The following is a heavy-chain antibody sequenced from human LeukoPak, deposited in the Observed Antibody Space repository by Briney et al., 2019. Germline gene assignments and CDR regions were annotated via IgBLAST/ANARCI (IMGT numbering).Heavy chain of an antibody. D-gene: IGHD2-15*01. V-gene: IGHV1-2*02. J-gene: IGHJ4*02. CDR1: GYTLTELS. Sequence: ASVKVSCKVSGYTLTELSMHWVRQAPGKGLEWMGWISANKGDTEYAQKFQGRPTVTRDTSTSTAYMELKRLKSDDTAVYYCARADIIVVAGATPVGSAFEYWGQGTLITVS. CDR2: ISANKGDT. CDR3: ARADIIVVAGATPVGSAFEY.